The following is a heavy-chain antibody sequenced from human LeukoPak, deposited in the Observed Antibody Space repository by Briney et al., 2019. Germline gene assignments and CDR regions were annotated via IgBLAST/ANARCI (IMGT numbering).Heavy chain of an antibody. D-gene: IGHD6-6*01. J-gene: IGHJ3*02. V-gene: IGHV3-7*01. CDR3: ASSIAALQEDPDAFDI. CDR2: IKQDGSEK. Sequence: GGSLRLSCAASGFTFSSYWMSWVRQAPGKGLEWVANIKQDGSEKYYVDSVKGRFTISRDNAKNSPYLQMNSLRAEDTAVYYCASSIAALQEDPDAFDIWGQGTMVTVSS. CDR1: GFTFSSYW.